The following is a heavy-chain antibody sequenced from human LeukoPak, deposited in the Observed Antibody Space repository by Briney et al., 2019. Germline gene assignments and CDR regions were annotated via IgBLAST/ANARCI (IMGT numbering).Heavy chain of an antibody. CDR2: INAGNGNT. CDR3: ARELAFNRNWFDP. Sequence: ASVKVSRKASGYTFTSYAMHCVSQAPGQRLEWMGWINAGNGNTKYSHKFQGRVTITSDTYASTAYMELSSLRSEDTAVYYCARELAFNRNWFDPWGQGTLVTVSS. J-gene: IGHJ5*02. V-gene: IGHV1-3*01. D-gene: IGHD3-3*02. CDR1: GYTFTSYA.